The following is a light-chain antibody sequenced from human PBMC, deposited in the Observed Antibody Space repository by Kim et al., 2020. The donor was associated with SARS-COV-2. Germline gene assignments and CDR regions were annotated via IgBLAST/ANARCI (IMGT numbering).Light chain of an antibody. V-gene: IGKV3-20*01. CDR1: QSVSSNY. CDR2: GAS. J-gene: IGKJ1*01. CDR3: QQYGTTPPWT. Sequence: EIVLTQSPGTLSLSPGERATLSCRASQSVSSNYLAWYQQKPGQAPRLLFFGASSRAAGIPDRFSGSGSGTDFTLTISRLEPEDFAVYYCQQYGTTPPWTFGHGTKVDIK.